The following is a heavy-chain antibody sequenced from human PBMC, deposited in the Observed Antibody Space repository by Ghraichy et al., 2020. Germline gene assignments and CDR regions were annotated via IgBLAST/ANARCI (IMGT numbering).Heavy chain of an antibody. Sequence: GGSLRLSCAVSGFTFSSYWMSWARQVPGKGLEWVASIKEDGSDKSYVDSLRGRFTISRDNAKNSLYLQMSSLRAEDTAVYYCARRLVVPGASGWGYGMDVWGQGTTVTVSS. D-gene: IGHD2-2*01. CDR1: GFTFSSYW. V-gene: IGHV3-7*01. CDR3: ARRLVVPGASGWGYGMDV. CDR2: IKEDGSDK. J-gene: IGHJ6*02.